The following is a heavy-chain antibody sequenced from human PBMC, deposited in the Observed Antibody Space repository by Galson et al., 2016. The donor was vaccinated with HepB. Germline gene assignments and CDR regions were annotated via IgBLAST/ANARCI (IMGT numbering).Heavy chain of an antibody. CDR1: GGSISSGSYY. D-gene: IGHD2-15*01. J-gene: IGHJ5*02. V-gene: IGHV4-61*01. Sequence: ETLSLTCTDSGGSISSGSYYWSWVRQPPGKALEWIGYILYSGNTNYNPSLWSRVTISLDTSRNQFSLNLRSVTAADTAVYYCARQIVVVVAATRGVDWFDPWGQGTLVTVSS. CDR3: ARQIVVVVAATRGVDWFDP. CDR2: ILYSGNT.